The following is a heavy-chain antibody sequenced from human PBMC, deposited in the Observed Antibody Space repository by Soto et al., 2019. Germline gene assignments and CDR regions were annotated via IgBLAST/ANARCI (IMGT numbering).Heavy chain of an antibody. CDR1: GYTFSSYS. CDR3: ARDNGYYDF. V-gene: IGHV1-18*01. D-gene: IGHD2-8*01. J-gene: IGHJ4*02. Sequence: QIQMVQSGAEVKQPGASVKISCKTSGYTFSSYSINWVRQALGQGLEWMAWISTTSGNTHYAERVQGRVTVTLDKSARTAFMEMWGLTSDDTAVYFCARDNGYYDFWGQGTLVTVSS. CDR2: ISTTSGNT.